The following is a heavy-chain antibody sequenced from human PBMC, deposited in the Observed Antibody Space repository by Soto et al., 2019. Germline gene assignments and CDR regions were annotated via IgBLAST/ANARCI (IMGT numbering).Heavy chain of an antibody. CDR2: ISYSGST. CDR3: ATMGTPATGLYFFDY. CDR1: GGSISSCNYY. V-gene: IGHV4-30-4*01. J-gene: IGHJ4*02. D-gene: IGHD2-15*01. Sequence: QVQLQESGPGLVKPSQTLSLTCTVSGGSISSCNYYWSWIRQPPGKGLEWMGFISYSGSTYYSTCLQSRVSISVDTTKSQFSLNLSFVTAADKAVYYCATMGTPATGLYFFDYWGQGSLVTVSS.